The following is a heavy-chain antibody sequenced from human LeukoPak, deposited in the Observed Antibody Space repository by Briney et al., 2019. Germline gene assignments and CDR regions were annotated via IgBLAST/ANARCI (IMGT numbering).Heavy chain of an antibody. J-gene: IGHJ4*02. D-gene: IGHD5-24*01. CDR1: GGSLSSGGYV. CDR3: ARARRDGPNSSDF. V-gene: IGHV4-31*11. CDR2: ISYSGTS. Sequence: PSHTLSPTRAVAGGSLSSGGYVWAWPHQYPGKGLEWIGWISYSGTSYYHTYLKIRVTISVDTSRTQFSLQLSSVTAADTAVYFCARARRDGPNSSDFWGQGALVTVSS.